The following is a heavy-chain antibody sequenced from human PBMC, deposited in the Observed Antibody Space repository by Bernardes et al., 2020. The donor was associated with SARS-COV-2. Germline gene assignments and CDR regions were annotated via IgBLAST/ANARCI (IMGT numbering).Heavy chain of an antibody. V-gene: IGHV4-31*03. Sequence: SETLSLTCTVSGGSISSGGYYWSWIRQHPGKGLEWIGYIYYSGSTYYNPSLKSRVTISVDTSKNQFSLKLSSVTAADTAVYYCAKGRDSGYLVPFDYWGQGTLVTVSS. CDR1: GGSISSGGYY. CDR3: AKGRDSGYLVPFDY. J-gene: IGHJ4*02. CDR2: IYYSGST. D-gene: IGHD3-22*01.